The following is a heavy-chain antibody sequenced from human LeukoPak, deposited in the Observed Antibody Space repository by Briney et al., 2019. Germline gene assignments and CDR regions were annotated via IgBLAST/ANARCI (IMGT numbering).Heavy chain of an antibody. D-gene: IGHD1-26*01. CDR2: IRYDGSNK. CDR3: ARTWGLLDFFDY. Sequence: GGSLRLSCAASGFTFSSYGMHWARQAPGKGLEWVAYIRYDGSNKYYADSVKGRFTISRDNSKKTLYLQMNSLRAEDTAVYYCARTWGLLDFFDYWGQGTLVTVSS. V-gene: IGHV3-30*02. J-gene: IGHJ4*02. CDR1: GFTFSSYG.